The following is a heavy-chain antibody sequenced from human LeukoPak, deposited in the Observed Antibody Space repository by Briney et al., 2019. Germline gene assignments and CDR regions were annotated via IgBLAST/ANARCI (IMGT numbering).Heavy chain of an antibody. Sequence: GGSLRLSCAASGFTFISYSMNWVRQAPGKGLQWVSSISSSTTYIYYADSVKGRFTISRDNAKNSLYLQMNSLRAEDTAVYYCARGDYGALFDYWGQGTLVTVSS. CDR1: GFTFISYS. D-gene: IGHD4-17*01. V-gene: IGHV3-21*01. CDR3: ARGDYGALFDY. J-gene: IGHJ4*02. CDR2: ISSSTTYI.